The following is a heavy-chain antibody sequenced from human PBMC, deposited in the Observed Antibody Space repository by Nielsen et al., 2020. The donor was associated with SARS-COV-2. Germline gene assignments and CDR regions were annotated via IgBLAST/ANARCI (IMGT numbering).Heavy chain of an antibody. D-gene: IGHD5-18*01. V-gene: IGHV3-7*01. J-gene: IGHJ4*02. CDR1: GFTFNNYA. CDR3: ARVYSYGDERDY. Sequence: GGSLRLSCAASGFTFNNYAMHWVRQAPGKGLEWVANIKQDGSEKYYVDSVKGRFTISRDNAKNSLYLQMNSLRAEDTAVYYCARVYSYGDERDYWGQGTLVTVTS. CDR2: IKQDGSEK.